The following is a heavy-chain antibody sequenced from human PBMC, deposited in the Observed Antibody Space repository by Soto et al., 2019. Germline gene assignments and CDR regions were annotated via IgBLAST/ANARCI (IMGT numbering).Heavy chain of an antibody. CDR2: ISGSGGST. J-gene: IGHJ6*02. Sequence: GGSLRLSCAASGFTFSSYAMSWVRQAPGKGLEWVSAISGSGGSTYYADSVKGRFTISRDNSKNTLYLQMNSLRAEDTVVYYCAKDRRNIVVVPAAEGGYYYGMDVWGQGTTVTVSS. CDR3: AKDRRNIVVVPAAEGGYYYGMDV. V-gene: IGHV3-23*01. CDR1: GFTFSSYA. D-gene: IGHD2-2*01.